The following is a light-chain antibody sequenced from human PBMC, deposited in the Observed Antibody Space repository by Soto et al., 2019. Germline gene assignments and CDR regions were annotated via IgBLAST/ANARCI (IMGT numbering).Light chain of an antibody. CDR1: TSNLGAGYD. CDR3: QAYDYSLTASV. CDR2: GNR. J-gene: IGLJ3*02. Sequence: QSVLTQPPSVSGAPGQRVTLSCTGNTSNLGAGYDVHWYQQLPGAAPKLVIFGNRNRPSGVPERFSGSKSGTSASLAITGLQAEDEVDYYCQAYDYSLTASVFGGGTKLTVL. V-gene: IGLV1-40*01.